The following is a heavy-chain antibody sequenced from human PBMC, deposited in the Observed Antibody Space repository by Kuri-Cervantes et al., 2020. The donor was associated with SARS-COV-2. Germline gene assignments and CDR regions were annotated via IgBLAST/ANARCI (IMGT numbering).Heavy chain of an antibody. D-gene: IGHD5-18*01. CDR1: GCTVSSYG. Sequence: GESLKISCAASGCTVSSYGMHWVRQAPGQALEWVAVISYDGSNKNYADSVKGRFTISRDNSKNTLYLQMNSLRAEDTAVYYCAKERTSGYSYGWNYYYYGMDVWGQGTTVTVSS. V-gene: IGHV3-30*18. CDR3: AKERTSGYSYGWNYYYYGMDV. J-gene: IGHJ6*02. CDR2: ISYDGSNK.